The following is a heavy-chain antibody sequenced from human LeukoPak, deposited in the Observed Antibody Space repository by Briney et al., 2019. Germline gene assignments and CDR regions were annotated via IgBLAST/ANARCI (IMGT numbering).Heavy chain of an antibody. V-gene: IGHV3-15*01. J-gene: IGHJ4*02. CDR1: GFTFSNAW. D-gene: IGHD6-13*01. Sequence: GGSLRLSCAASGFTFSNAWMSWVRQAPGKGLEWVGHIKSKTDGGTTDYAAPVKGRFTISRDDSKNTLYLQMNSLKTEDTAVFYCTRQQLVRDYWGQGTLVTVSS. CDR2: IKSKTDGGTT. CDR3: TRQQLVRDY.